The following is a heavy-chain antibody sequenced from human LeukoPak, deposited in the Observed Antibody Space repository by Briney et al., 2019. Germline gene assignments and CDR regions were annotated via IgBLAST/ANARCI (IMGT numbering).Heavy chain of an antibody. D-gene: IGHD3-10*01. CDR1: GFTFSSYA. CDR2: ISGSGGST. Sequence: PGGSLRLSCAASGFTFSSYAMSWVRQAPGKGLEWVSAISGSGGSTYYADSVKGRFTISRDNSKNTLYLQMNSLRAEDTAVYYCAKDISTQSITMVRGADYWGQGTLVTVSS. CDR3: AKDISTQSITMVRGADY. V-gene: IGHV3-23*01. J-gene: IGHJ4*02.